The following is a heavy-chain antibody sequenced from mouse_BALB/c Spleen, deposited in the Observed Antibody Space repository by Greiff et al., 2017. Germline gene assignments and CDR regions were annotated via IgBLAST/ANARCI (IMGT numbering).Heavy chain of an antibody. V-gene: IGHV5-12-2*01. CDR2: ISNGGGST. D-gene: IGHD1-2*01. CDR3: ARHEGLRPFAY. CDR1: GFTFSSYT. Sequence: EVKLMESGGGLVQPGGSLKLSCAASGFTFSSYTMSWVRQTPEKRLEWVAYISNGGGSTYYPDTVKGRFTISRDNAKNTLYLQMSSLKSEDTAMYYCARHEGLRPFAYWGQGTLVTVSA. J-gene: IGHJ3*01.